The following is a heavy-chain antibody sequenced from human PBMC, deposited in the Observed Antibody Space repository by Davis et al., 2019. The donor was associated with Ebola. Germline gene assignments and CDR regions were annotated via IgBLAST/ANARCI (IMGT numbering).Heavy chain of an antibody. CDR3: TRDLDWHDGS. V-gene: IGHV3-23*01. J-gene: IGHJ5*02. Sequence: GGSLRLSCATSGFTFNASAMSWVRQATGKGLVWVSTVSHIGDSTYYANSVKGRCTISRDIAKNTLFLQMNSLTADDSAVYYCTRDLDWHDGSWGQGTLVTVSS. CDR1: GFTFNASA. CDR2: VSHIGDST. D-gene: IGHD3/OR15-3a*01.